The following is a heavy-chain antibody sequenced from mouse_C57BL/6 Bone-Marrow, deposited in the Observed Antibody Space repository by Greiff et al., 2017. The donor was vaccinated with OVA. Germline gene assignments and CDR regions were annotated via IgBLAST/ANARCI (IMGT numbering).Heavy chain of an antibody. CDR2: IYPRSGNT. CDR3: ARHYDYALYHDYAMDY. V-gene: IGHV1-81*01. CDR1: GYTFTSYG. Sequence: QVQLQQSGAELARPGASVKLSCKASGYTFTSYGISWVKQRTGQGLEWIGEIYPRSGNTYYNEKFKGKATLTADKTSSTAYMELRSLTSEDSAVYFCARHYDYALYHDYAMDYWGQGTSVTVSS. D-gene: IGHD2-4*01. J-gene: IGHJ4*01.